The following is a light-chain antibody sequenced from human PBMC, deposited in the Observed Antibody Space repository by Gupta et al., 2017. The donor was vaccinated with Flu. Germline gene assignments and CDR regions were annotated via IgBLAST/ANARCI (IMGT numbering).Light chain of an antibody. J-gene: IGKJ3*01. CDR1: QGISNY. CDR3: QNDNSALGT. V-gene: IGKV1-27*01. CDR2: GAS. Sequence: DIQMTQSPSSLSASVGDRVTITCRASQGISNYLAWYQQKPGKVPKLLIYGASTLQSGVSSRFSGSGSGTXFTLTIXSLQPEDVATYYCQNDNSALGTFGXGTRVDIK.